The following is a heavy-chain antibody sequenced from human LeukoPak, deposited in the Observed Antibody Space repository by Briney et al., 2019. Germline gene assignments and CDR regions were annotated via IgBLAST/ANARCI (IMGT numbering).Heavy chain of an antibody. V-gene: IGHV4-34*01. D-gene: IGHD2-2*01. Sequence: SETLSLTCAVYGGSFSGYYWSWIRQPPGKGLEWIGEINHSGSTNYNPSLKSRVTILVDTSKNQFSLKLSSVTAADTAVYYCARGCSSTSCYAQGDYWGQGTLVTVSS. J-gene: IGHJ4*02. CDR1: GGSFSGYY. CDR3: ARGCSSTSCYAQGDY. CDR2: INHSGST.